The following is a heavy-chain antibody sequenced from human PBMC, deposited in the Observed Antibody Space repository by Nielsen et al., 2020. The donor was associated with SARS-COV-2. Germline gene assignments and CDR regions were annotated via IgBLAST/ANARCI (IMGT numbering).Heavy chain of an antibody. D-gene: IGHD3-10*01. CDR2: TSASGAST. V-gene: IGHV3-23*01. CDR1: GFTFNIYA. J-gene: IGHJ3*02. Sequence: GGSLRLSCAASGFTFNIYAMAWVRRAPGRGLEWVSGTSASGASTYYVDSVKGRFSISRDNSRNTLYLQMNSLRVEDTAIYFCAKDDVVRGDAYDIWGQGTVVTVSS. CDR3: AKDDVVRGDAYDI.